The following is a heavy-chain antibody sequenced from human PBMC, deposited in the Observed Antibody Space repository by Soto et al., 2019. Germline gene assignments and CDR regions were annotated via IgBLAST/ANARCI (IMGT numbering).Heavy chain of an antibody. V-gene: IGHV4-30-2*06. J-gene: IGHJ6*02. Sequence: LSLTCTVSGGSITSGGYSWSWIRQSPGQGLEWIGYIYQSGSAFYSPSLKTRATILVDRSKNQFSLNLTSVTAADAAVYYCARAFYGVDLWGQGTTVTVSS. CDR1: GGSITSGGYS. CDR3: ARAFYGVDL. CDR2: IYQSGSA.